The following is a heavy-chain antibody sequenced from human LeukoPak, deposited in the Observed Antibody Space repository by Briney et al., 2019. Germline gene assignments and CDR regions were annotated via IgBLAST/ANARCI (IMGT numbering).Heavy chain of an antibody. CDR2: ISYDGSIK. V-gene: IGHV3-30*04. Sequence: PGGSLRLSCAASGFTFSSYAMHWVRQAPGKGLEWVAAISYDGSIKYSADSVKGRFTISRDNSKNALYLQMDSLRADDTAVYYCAKDKGGVVAVYYFDYWGQGTLVTVSS. CDR1: GFTFSSYA. J-gene: IGHJ4*02. CDR3: AKDKGGVVAVYYFDY. D-gene: IGHD2-15*01.